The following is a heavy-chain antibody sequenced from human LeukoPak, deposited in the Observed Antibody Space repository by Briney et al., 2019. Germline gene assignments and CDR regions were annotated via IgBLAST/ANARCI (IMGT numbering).Heavy chain of an antibody. J-gene: IGHJ3*02. Sequence: GGSLRLPCAASGFTFSSYAMHWVRQAPGKGLEWVAVISYDGSNKYYADSVKGRFTISRDNSKNTLYLQMNSLRVEDTAVYYCAKSWNYYDSSGDDALDIWGQGTMVTVSS. CDR3: AKSWNYYDSSGDDALDI. CDR2: ISYDGSNK. D-gene: IGHD3-22*01. V-gene: IGHV3-30*04. CDR1: GFTFSSYA.